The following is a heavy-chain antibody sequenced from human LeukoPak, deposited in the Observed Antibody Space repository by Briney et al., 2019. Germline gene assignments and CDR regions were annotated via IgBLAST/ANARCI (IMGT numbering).Heavy chain of an antibody. CDR2: IYSSGST. J-gene: IGHJ4*02. CDR1: GGSISSHY. CDR3: ARDSSSPTHNFDY. Sequence: SETLSLTCTVSGGSISSHYWSWIRQPAGKGLEWIGRIYSSGSTNYNPSLKSRVTMSVDTSKNQFSLKLSSMTAADTAVYYCARDSSSPTHNFDYWAREPWSPSPQ. V-gene: IGHV4-4*07. D-gene: IGHD6-13*01.